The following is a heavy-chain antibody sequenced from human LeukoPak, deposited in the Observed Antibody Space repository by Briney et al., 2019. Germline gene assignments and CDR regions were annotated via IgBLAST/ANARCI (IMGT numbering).Heavy chain of an antibody. D-gene: IGHD4-17*01. V-gene: IGHV3-7*01. Sequence: GGSLRLSCAASGFTFSSYWMTWVRQAPGKGLEWVANIQQDGSEKYYVDSVKGRFTISRDNAKNSLYLQMNSLRAEDTAVYYCARDVLTTVTTTYYFDYWGQGTLVTVSS. CDR3: ARDVLTTVTTTYYFDY. J-gene: IGHJ4*02. CDR2: IQQDGSEK. CDR1: GFTFSSYW.